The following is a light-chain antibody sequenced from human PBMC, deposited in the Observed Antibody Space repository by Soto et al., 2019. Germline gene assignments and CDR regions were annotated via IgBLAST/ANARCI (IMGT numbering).Light chain of an antibody. Sequence: EIVLTQSPGTLSLSPGERATLSCRACQRVSSSYLAWYQQKPGQAPRLLIYGASSRATGIPDRFSGSGSGTDFTLTISRLEPEDVAVYYCQQYGSSPRTFGQGTKV. CDR2: GAS. CDR3: QQYGSSPRT. CDR1: QRVSSSY. V-gene: IGKV3-20*01. J-gene: IGKJ1*01.